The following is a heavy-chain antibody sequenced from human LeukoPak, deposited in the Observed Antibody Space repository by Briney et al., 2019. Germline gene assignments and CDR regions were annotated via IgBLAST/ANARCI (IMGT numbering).Heavy chain of an antibody. CDR1: GGSISSGGYS. CDR3: ARVRRSCSGGSCHHWFDP. D-gene: IGHD2-15*01. CDR2: IYHSGST. J-gene: IGHJ5*02. V-gene: IGHV4-30-2*01. Sequence: SQTLSLTCAVSGGSISSGGYSWSWIRQPPGKGLEWIGYIYHSGSTYYNPSLKSRVTISVDRPKNQSSLKLSSVTAADTAVYYCARVRRSCSGGSCHHWFDPWGQGTLVTVSS.